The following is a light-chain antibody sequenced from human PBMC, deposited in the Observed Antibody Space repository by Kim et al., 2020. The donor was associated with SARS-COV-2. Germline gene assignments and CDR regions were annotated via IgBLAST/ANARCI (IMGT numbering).Light chain of an antibody. CDR2: KTS. V-gene: IGKV1-5*03. CDR3: QQYNSYSGT. J-gene: IGKJ1*01. CDR1: QSITSW. Sequence: DIQMTQSPSTLSVSVGDTVTITCRASQSITSWLAWYQQKPGKAPNLLIYKTSTLESGVPSRFSGSGSGTEFTLTISSLQPDDFATYYCQQYNSYSGTFGQGTKVDIK.